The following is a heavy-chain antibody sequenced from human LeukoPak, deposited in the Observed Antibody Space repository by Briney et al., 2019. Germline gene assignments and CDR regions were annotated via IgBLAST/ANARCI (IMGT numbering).Heavy chain of an antibody. CDR2: IYYSGST. V-gene: IGHV4-59*08. Sequence: SETLSLTCTVSGGSISSYYWSWIRQPPGKGLEWIGYIYYSGSTNYNPPLKSRVTISVDTSKNQFSLKLSSVTAADTAVYYCASTREYYYDSSDQFQRAGMDVWGQGTTVTVSS. D-gene: IGHD3-22*01. CDR3: ASTREYYYDSSDQFQRAGMDV. J-gene: IGHJ6*02. CDR1: GGSISSYY.